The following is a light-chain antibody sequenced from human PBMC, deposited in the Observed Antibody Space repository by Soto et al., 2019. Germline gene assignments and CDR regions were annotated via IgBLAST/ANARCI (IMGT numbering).Light chain of an antibody. Sequence: QSALTQPRSVSGSPGQSVTISCTGTSSDVGGYNYVSWYQQHPGKAPKLMIYDVSKRPSGVPDRFSGSKSGNTASLTISGLQAEDEADYYCCSYAGSYTPNWVFGGGTQLTVL. CDR3: CSYAGSYTPNWV. J-gene: IGLJ3*02. CDR1: SSDVGGYNY. V-gene: IGLV2-11*01. CDR2: DVS.